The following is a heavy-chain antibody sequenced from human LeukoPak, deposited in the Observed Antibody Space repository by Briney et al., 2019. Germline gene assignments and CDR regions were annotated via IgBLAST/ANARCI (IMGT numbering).Heavy chain of an antibody. V-gene: IGHV4-61*01. Sequence: SEALSLTCTVSGGSVSSGNYYWTWIRQPPGKGLEWIGYIFYTGSTNYNPSLKSRVTISVDTTKNQFSLKLNSVTAADTAVYYCARAVMMVRGVIIGGYWFDPWGQGTLVTVSS. CDR1: GGSVSSGNYY. D-gene: IGHD3-10*01. J-gene: IGHJ5*02. CDR2: IFYTGST. CDR3: ARAVMMVRGVIIGGYWFDP.